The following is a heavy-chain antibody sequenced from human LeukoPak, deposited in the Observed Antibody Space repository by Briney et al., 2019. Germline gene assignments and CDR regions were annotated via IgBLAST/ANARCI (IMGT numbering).Heavy chain of an antibody. J-gene: IGHJ3*02. CDR2: INHSGST. Sequence: SETLSLTCAVYGGSFSGYYWSWIRQPPGKGLEWIGEINHSGSTNYNPSLKSRVTISVDTPKNQFSLKLSSVTAADTAVYYCARGVPKRWLRPRAFDIWGQGTMVTVSS. CDR1: GGSFSGYY. CDR3: ARGVPKRWLRPRAFDI. D-gene: IGHD5-12*01. V-gene: IGHV4-34*01.